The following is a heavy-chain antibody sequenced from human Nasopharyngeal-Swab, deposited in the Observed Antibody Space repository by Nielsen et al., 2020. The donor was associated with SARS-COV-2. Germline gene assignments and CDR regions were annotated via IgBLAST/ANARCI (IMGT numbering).Heavy chain of an antibody. CDR2: IYSGGST. V-gene: IGHV3-66*01. CDR1: EFTVSSNY. Sequence: GESLKISCAASEFTVSSNYMSWVRQAPGKGLEWVSVIYSGGSTYYADSVKGRFTISRDNSASTLYLQMSSLRAEDTAVYYCAMLEGSGNHYSRPTDCWGQGILVTVSS. CDR3: AMLEGSGNHYSRPTDC. D-gene: IGHD3-10*01. J-gene: IGHJ4*02.